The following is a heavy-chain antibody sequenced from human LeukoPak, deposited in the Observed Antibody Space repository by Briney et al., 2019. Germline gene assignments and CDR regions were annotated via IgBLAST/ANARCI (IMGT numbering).Heavy chain of an antibody. CDR3: ATGLLPFDY. CDR2: IYYSGST. CDR1: VDSISSYY. Sequence: SETLSLTCTVSVDSISSYYWNWIRQPPGKGLEWIGYIYYSGSTNYNPSLKSRVTISEDTSKNQLSLKLTVLIDADTAVYDCATGLLPFDYWGQGTLVTVSS. V-gene: IGHV4-59*01. J-gene: IGHJ4*02. D-gene: IGHD2-15*01.